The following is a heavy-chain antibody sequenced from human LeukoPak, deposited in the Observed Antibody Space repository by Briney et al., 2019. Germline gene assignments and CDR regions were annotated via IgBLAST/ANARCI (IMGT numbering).Heavy chain of an antibody. V-gene: IGHV3-48*01. J-gene: IGHJ3*02. CDR1: GFTFSSYS. D-gene: IGHD3-22*01. CDR2: ISSSSSTI. CDR3: ARDLYYITMIVVWYSNAFDI. Sequence: GGSLRLSCAASGFTFSSYSMNWVRQAPGKGLEWVSYISSSSSTIYYADSVKGRFTISRDNAKNSLYLQMNSLRAEDTAVYYCARDLYYITMIVVWYSNAFDIWGQGTMVTVSS.